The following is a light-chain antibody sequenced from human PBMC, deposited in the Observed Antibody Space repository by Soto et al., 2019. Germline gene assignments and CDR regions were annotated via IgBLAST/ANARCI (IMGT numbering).Light chain of an antibody. CDR1: SSDVGGDNY. CDR2: DVS. Sequence: QYALTQPSSVSGSPGQSLTISCPGTSSDVGGDNYVSWYQQHPGKAPKLMIYDVSNRPSGVSHRFSGSKSGNTASLPISGRHSEDDADYYCSSYTSSSPYVCVTWTKVTVL. J-gene: IGLJ1*01. V-gene: IGLV2-14*01. CDR3: SSYTSSSPYV.